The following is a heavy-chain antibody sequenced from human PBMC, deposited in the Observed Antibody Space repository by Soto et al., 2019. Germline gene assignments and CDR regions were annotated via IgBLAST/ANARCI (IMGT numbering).Heavy chain of an antibody. D-gene: IGHD3-10*01. J-gene: IGHJ4*02. CDR3: ARRRGGGGY. CDR2: IYSGGYT. V-gene: IGHV3-53*01. CDR1: GFTVSNNY. Sequence: EVQLVESGGGLIQPGGSLRLSCAVSGFTVSNNYMSWVRQAPGKGLEGVSVIYSGGYTAYGDSVKGRFTISRDNSKNTLFLKINRRGADAAALYSWARRRGGGGYWGQGTLVTVSS.